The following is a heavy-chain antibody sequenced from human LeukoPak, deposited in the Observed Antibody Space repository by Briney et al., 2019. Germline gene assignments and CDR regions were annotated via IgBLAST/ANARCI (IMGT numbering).Heavy chain of an antibody. Sequence: PSETLSLTCAVYGGSFSGYYWSWIRQPPGKGLEWIGEINHSGSTNYNPSLKSRVTISVDTSKNQFSLKLSPVTAADTAVYYCARSDGEYYFDYWGQGTLVTVSS. D-gene: IGHD3-10*01. CDR1: GGSFSGYY. CDR3: ARSDGEYYFDY. V-gene: IGHV4-34*01. CDR2: INHSGST. J-gene: IGHJ4*02.